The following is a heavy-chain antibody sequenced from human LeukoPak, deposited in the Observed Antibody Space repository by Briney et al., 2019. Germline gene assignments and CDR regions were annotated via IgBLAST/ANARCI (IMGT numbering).Heavy chain of an antibody. V-gene: IGHV3-48*01. CDR2: ISSSSTTI. Sequence: GGSLRLSCAASGFTFSSYSMNWVRQAPGKGLEWVSYISSSSTTIYYADSVEGRFTISRDNAKNSLFLQMNSLRAEDTAVYYCAGTYSSGWYGAFDIWGQGTMVTVSS. CDR3: AGTYSSGWYGAFDI. D-gene: IGHD6-19*01. J-gene: IGHJ3*02. CDR1: GFTFSSYS.